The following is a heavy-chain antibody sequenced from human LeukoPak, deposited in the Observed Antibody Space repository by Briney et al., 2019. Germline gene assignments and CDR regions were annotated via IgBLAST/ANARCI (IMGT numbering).Heavy chain of an antibody. Sequence: GGSLRLSCAASGFTFSSYAMNWVRQAPGKGLEWVAIISYDGSNKYQADSVKGRFTISRDNSKNTLYLQLNSLRAEDTAVYYCARDRSANSRVYYFDYWGQGTLVTVSS. J-gene: IGHJ4*02. CDR1: GFTFSSYA. CDR3: ARDRSANSRVYYFDY. D-gene: IGHD4/OR15-4a*01. CDR2: ISYDGSNK. V-gene: IGHV3-30-3*01.